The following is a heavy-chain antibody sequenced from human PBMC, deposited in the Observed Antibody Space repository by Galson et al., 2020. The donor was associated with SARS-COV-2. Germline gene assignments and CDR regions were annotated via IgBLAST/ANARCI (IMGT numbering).Heavy chain of an antibody. J-gene: IGHJ6*03. D-gene: IGHD5-12*01. CDR3: ARLGGYSGYDYVPYYYYYMDV. Sequence: ASVQVSCKASGYTFTSYGISWVRQAPGQGLEWMGWISAYNGNTNYAQKLQGRVTMTTDTSTSTAYMELRSLRSDDTAVYYCARLGGYSGYDYVPYYYYYMDVWGKGTTVTISS. CDR2: ISAYNGNT. V-gene: IGHV1-18*01. CDR1: GYTFTSYG.